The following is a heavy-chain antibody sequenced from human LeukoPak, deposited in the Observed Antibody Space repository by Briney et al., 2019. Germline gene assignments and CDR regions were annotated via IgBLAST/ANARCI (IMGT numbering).Heavy chain of an antibody. D-gene: IGHD1-14*01. CDR3: ARDGIMDV. CDR2: ISSNSSTI. J-gene: IGHJ6*03. CDR1: GFTFSTYS. Sequence: GGSLRLSCAASGFTFSTYSMNWVRQAPGKGLEWVSYISSNSSTIFYADSVKGRFTISRDNIKNSLYVQMNSLRVEDTAVYYCARDGIMDVWGKGTTVTVSS. V-gene: IGHV3-48*01.